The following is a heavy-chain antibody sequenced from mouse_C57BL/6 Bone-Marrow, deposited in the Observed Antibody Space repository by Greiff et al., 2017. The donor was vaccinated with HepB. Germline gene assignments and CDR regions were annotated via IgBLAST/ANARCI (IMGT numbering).Heavy chain of an antibody. Sequence: DVKLQESGPGLVKPSQSLSLTCSVTGYSITSGYYWNWIRQFPGNKLEWMGYISYDGSNNYNPSLKNRISITRDTSKNQFFLKLNSVTTEDTATYYCARLLLRSYYFDYWGQGTTLTVSS. V-gene: IGHV3-6*01. CDR3: ARLLLRSYYFDY. CDR2: ISYDGSN. D-gene: IGHD1-1*01. J-gene: IGHJ2*01. CDR1: GYSITSGYY.